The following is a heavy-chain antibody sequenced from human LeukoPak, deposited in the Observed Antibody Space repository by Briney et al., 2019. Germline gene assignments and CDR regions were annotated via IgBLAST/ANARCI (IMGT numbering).Heavy chain of an antibody. CDR3: ASQYSSSWYRSWYFDL. D-gene: IGHD6-13*01. J-gene: IGHJ2*01. CDR2: ISGSGGST. Sequence: GGSLRLSCAASGFTFSSYAMSWVRQAPGKGLEWVSAISGSGGSTYYADSVKGRFTISRDNSKNTLYLQMNSLRAEDTAVYYCASQYSSSWYRSWYFDLWGRGTLVTVSS. V-gene: IGHV3-23*01. CDR1: GFTFSSYA.